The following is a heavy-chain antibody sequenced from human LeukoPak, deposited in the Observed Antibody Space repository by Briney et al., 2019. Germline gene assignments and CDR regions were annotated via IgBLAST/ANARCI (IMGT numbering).Heavy chain of an antibody. CDR1: GFTFSSYS. J-gene: IGHJ4*02. CDR2: ISSSSSYI. CDR3: ARDNVGYYDFWSGFPLDY. D-gene: IGHD3-3*01. Sequence: PGGSLRLSCAASGFTFSSYSMNWVRQAPGKGLEWVSSISSSSSYIYYADSVKVRFTISRDNAKNSLYLQMNSLRAEDTAVYYCARDNVGYYDFWSGFPLDYWGQGTLVTVSS. V-gene: IGHV3-21*01.